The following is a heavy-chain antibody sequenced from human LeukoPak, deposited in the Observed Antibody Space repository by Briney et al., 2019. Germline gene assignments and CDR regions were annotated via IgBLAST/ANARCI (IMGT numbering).Heavy chain of an antibody. D-gene: IGHD5-12*01. Sequence: PSETLSLTCTVSGCSISSGDYYWYWIRQPPGKGLEWIGYIYYSGSTYYNPSLKSRVTISVDTSKNQFSLKLSSVTAADTAVYYCASPRGYSGLETTPGGQGTLVTVSS. J-gene: IGHJ4*02. CDR1: GCSISSGDYY. V-gene: IGHV4-30-4*02. CDR2: IYYSGST. CDR3: ASPRGYSGLETTP.